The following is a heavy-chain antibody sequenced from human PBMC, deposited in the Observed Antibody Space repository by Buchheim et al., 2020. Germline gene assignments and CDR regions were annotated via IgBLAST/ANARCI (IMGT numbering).Heavy chain of an antibody. D-gene: IGHD3-9*01. CDR3: AREPYYDILTGYDNSLPYGMDV. V-gene: IGHV1-2*04. CDR1: GYTFTGYY. J-gene: IGHJ6*02. CDR2: INPNSGGT. Sequence: QVQLVQSGAEVKKPGASVKVSCKASGYTFTGYYMHWVRQAPGQGLEWMGWINPNSGGTNYAQKFQGWVTMTRDTSISTAYMELSRLRSDDTAVYYCAREPYYDILTGYDNSLPYGMDVWGQGTT.